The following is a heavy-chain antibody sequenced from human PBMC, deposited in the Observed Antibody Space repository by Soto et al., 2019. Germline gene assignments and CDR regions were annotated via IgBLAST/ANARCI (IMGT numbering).Heavy chain of an antibody. CDR2: VYYTGST. CDR3: ARGREAVRLVRYYYYLDV. CDR1: GASIRSTDYY. Sequence: SETLSLTCTVSGASIRSTDYYWSWIRQAPGKGLEWIGYVYYTGSTYYNPSLMSRLTISVDTSKNQFSLKLSSVTAADTAVYYCARGREAVRLVRYYYYLDVGAQGTTVTVSS. D-gene: IGHD6-6*01. J-gene: IGHJ6*02. V-gene: IGHV4-30-4*01.